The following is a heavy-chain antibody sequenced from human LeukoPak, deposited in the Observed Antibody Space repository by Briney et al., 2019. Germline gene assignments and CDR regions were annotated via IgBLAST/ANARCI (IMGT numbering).Heavy chain of an antibody. V-gene: IGHV3-13*05. CDR2: IGTAGDP. J-gene: IGHJ3*02. CDR1: GFTFSSYD. D-gene: IGHD2-15*01. CDR3: ARGLRYCSGGSCYNSDAFDI. Sequence: GGSLRLSCAASGFTFSSYDMHCVRQATGKGLEWVSAIGTAGDPYYPGSVKGRFTISRENAKNSLYLQMISLRAVDTAVYYCARGLRYCSGGSCYNSDAFDIWGQGTMVTVSS.